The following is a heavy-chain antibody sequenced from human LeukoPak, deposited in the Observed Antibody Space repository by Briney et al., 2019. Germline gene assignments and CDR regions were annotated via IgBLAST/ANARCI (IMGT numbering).Heavy chain of an antibody. CDR1: GFTFSSYA. V-gene: IGHV3-7*01. CDR3: ARDRGIYY. CDR2: IKQDGSEK. J-gene: IGHJ4*02. D-gene: IGHD3-16*01. Sequence: PGRSLRLSCAASGFTFSSYAMHWVRQAPGKGLEWVANIKQDGSEKYYVDSVKGRFTISRDNAKNSLYLQMNSLRAEDTAVYYWARDRGIYYWARGPLFPVPS.